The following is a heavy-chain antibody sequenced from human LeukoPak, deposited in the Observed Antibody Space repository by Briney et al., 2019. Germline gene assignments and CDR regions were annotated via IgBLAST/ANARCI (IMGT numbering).Heavy chain of an antibody. V-gene: IGHV3-73*01. J-gene: IGHJ5*02. D-gene: IGHD2-2*01. CDR3: ITEPPMDFFVVLPA. CDR2: IRSKANSYAT. Sequence: PGGSLRLSFSASGFTFSGSAMHWVRQASGKGLEWVGRIRSKANSYATAYAASVKGRFTISRDDSRNTLFLQMTSLKTEDTAVYYCITEPPMDFFVVLPAWGQGTLVTVSS. CDR1: GFTFSGSA.